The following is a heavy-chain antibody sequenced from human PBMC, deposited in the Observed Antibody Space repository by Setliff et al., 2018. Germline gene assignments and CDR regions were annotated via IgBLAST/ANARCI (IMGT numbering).Heavy chain of an antibody. Sequence: LSLTCTVSGDSINNYYWTWIRQPPGKGLEWIGYIYHSGGTNYNPSLKSRVTISVDTSKKQFSLNLSSVTAADTAVYYCARGQATSSRSSLVYWGQGILVTAPQ. D-gene: IGHD6-6*01. V-gene: IGHV4-59*01. J-gene: IGHJ4*02. CDR2: IYHSGGT. CDR1: GDSINNYY. CDR3: ARGQATSSRSSLVY.